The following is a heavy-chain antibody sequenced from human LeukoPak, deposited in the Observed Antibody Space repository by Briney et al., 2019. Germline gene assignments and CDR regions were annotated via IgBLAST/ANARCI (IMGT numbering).Heavy chain of an antibody. CDR3: ARGCYGGNEGLDY. Sequence: KPSEPLSLTCTVSGGSVSGGSYYWTWIRQPPGNGLEWIGYIYYSGSTNYNPSLKSRVTISVDTSKNQFSLKLSSVTAADTAVYYCARGCYGGNEGLDYWGQGTLVTVSS. CDR1: GGSVSGGSYY. V-gene: IGHV4-61*01. CDR2: IYYSGST. D-gene: IGHD4-23*01. J-gene: IGHJ4*02.